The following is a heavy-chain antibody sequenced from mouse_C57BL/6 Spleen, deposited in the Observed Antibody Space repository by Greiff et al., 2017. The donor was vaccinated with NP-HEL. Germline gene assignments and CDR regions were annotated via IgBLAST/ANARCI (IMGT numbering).Heavy chain of an antibody. CDR3: ARGEYITTVVATGYWYFDV. J-gene: IGHJ1*03. Sequence: VQLQQPGAELVMPGASVKLSCKASGYTFTSYWMHWVKQRPGQGLEWIGEIDPSDSYTNYNQKFKGKSTLTVDKSSSTAYMQLSSLTSEDSAVYYCARGEYITTVVATGYWYFDVWGTGTTVTVSS. CDR1: GYTFTSYW. D-gene: IGHD1-1*01. CDR2: IDPSDSYT. V-gene: IGHV1-69*01.